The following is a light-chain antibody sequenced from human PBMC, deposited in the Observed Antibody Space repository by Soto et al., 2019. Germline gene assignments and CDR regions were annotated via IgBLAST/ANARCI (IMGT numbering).Light chain of an antibody. Sequence: QSVLTQPPSVSGAPGQRVIISCSGSSSNIGAGYDVHWYQQLPGTAPRLLIYVSRNRPSGVPDRFSGSKSGTSASLAITGLQTDDEDDYYCQSYDSTLRIAVFGGGTK. CDR1: SSNIGAGYD. V-gene: IGLV1-40*01. CDR2: VSR. CDR3: QSYDSTLRIAV. J-gene: IGLJ3*02.